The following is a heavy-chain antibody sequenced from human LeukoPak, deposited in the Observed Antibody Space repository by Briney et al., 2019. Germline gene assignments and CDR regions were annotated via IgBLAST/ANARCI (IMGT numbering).Heavy chain of an antibody. D-gene: IGHD3-10*01. CDR2: IYPGDSDT. Sequence: GESLKISCQGSGYSFTSYWIGWVRQMPGKGLEWMGIIYPGDSDTRYSPSFQGQVTVSADKSISTAYLQWSSLKASDTAMYYCARQSGSSGFDPGIDYWGQGTLVTVSS. J-gene: IGHJ4*02. CDR3: ARQSGSSGFDPGIDY. V-gene: IGHV5-51*01. CDR1: GYSFTSYW.